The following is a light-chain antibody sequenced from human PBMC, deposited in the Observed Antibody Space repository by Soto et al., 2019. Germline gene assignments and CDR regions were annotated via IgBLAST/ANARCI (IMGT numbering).Light chain of an antibody. Sequence: DIQMTQSPSSLSASVGDRVTITCRASLTISKSLNWYQQKPGKAPKVLIYGVSNLQSGVPSRFSGSGSGTDFTLTISSLQPEDVAIYYCQPSYRAPLTFGGGTSVEIK. CDR1: LTISKS. J-gene: IGKJ4*01. CDR2: GVS. V-gene: IGKV1-39*01. CDR3: QPSYRAPLT.